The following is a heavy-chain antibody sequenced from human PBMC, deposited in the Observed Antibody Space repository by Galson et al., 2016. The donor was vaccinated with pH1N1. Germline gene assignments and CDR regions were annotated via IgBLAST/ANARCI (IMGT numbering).Heavy chain of an antibody. CDR2: INSDGSST. D-gene: IGHD6-19*01. Sequence: SLRLSCAASGFTFSSYWMHWVRQAPGKGLVWVSRINSDGSSTSYADSVKGRFTISRDNAKNTLYLQMNSLRAEDTAVYYCARAPQPGWAGYYYGMDVWGQGTTVTVSS. J-gene: IGHJ6*02. V-gene: IGHV3-74*01. CDR1: GFTFSSYW. CDR3: ARAPQPGWAGYYYGMDV.